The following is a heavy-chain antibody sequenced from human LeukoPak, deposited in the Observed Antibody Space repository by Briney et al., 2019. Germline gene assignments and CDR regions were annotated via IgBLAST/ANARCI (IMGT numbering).Heavy chain of an antibody. CDR1: GGSISSGDYY. CDR2: IYYSGST. V-gene: IGHV4-30-4*01. J-gene: IGHJ4*03. Sequence: PSQTLSLTCTVSGGSISSGDYYWSWIRQPPGKGLEWIGYIYYSGSTYYNPSLKSRVTISVDTSKNQFSLKLSSVTAADTAVYYCARATLYGDYVLPFDYWGQGTTVTVSS. D-gene: IGHD4-17*01. CDR3: ARATLYGDYVLPFDY.